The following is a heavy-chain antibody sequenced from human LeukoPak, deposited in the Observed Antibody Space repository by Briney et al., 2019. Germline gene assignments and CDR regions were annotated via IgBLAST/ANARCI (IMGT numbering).Heavy chain of an antibody. CDR1: GGSISSYY. J-gene: IGHJ4*02. D-gene: IGHD6-6*01. CDR3: ARGGGEYSSSDY. V-gene: IGHV4-4*07. CDR2: IYSSGST. Sequence: PSETLCLTCTVSGGSISSYYWSWIRQPAGKGLEWIGRIYSSGSTKYNPSLKSRVTMSVDTSKNQISLKLTSVTAADTAVYYCARGGGEYSSSDYWGQGTLVTVSS.